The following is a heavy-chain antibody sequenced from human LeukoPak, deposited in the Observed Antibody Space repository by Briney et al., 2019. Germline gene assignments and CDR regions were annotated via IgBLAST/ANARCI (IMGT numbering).Heavy chain of an antibody. CDR3: ARDYYDSSGYYYFDY. D-gene: IGHD3-22*01. V-gene: IGHV3-11*04. Sequence: GGSLRLSCAASGFTFSDYYMSWIRQAPGKGLESVSYISSSGSTVYYADSVKGRFTISRDNAKNSLYLQMNSLRAEDTAVYYCARDYYDSSGYYYFDYWGQGTLVTVSS. CDR1: GFTFSDYY. J-gene: IGHJ4*02. CDR2: ISSSGSTV.